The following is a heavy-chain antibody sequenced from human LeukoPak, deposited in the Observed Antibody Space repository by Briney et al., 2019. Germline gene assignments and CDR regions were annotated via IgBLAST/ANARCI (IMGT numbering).Heavy chain of an antibody. J-gene: IGHJ4*02. CDR2: IYHSGST. CDR1: GYSISSGYY. CDR3: ARDTRPPYYYDSSGYYQYFDY. D-gene: IGHD3-22*01. Sequence: TSETLSLTCTVSGYSISSGYYWGWIRQPPGKGLEWIGSIYHSGSTYYNPSLKSRVTISVDTSKNQFSLKLSSVTAADTAVYYCARDTRPPYYYDSSGYYQYFDYWGQGTLVTVSS. V-gene: IGHV4-38-2*02.